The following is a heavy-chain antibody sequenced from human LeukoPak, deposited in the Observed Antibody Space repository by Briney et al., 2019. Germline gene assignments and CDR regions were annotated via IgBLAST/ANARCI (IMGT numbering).Heavy chain of an antibody. J-gene: IGHJ3*02. Sequence: QPGGSLRLSCAASGFTFSGYWMHWVRQAPGKGLAWVSRINSDGNNTTYADSVKGRFTISRDNAKNTFFLQMNSLRAEDTAVYYCVRGKVTMIRGVIGLNACDIWGQGTMVTVFS. CDR2: INSDGNNT. D-gene: IGHD3-10*01. CDR1: GFTFSGYW. V-gene: IGHV3-74*01. CDR3: VRGKVTMIRGVIGLNACDI.